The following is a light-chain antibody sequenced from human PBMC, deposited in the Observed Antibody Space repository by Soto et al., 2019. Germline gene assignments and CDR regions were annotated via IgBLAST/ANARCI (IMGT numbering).Light chain of an antibody. V-gene: IGLV2-23*03. CDR2: EGS. CDR1: SSDVGSYNL. J-gene: IGLJ2*01. Sequence: QSALTQPASVSGSPGQSITISCTGTSSDVGSYNLVSWYQQHPGKAPKVMIYEGSKRPSGVSNRFSGSKSGNTDSLTISGLQAEDEADYYCCSYAGSSTFECVVFGGGTQLTVL. CDR3: CSYAGSSTFECVV.